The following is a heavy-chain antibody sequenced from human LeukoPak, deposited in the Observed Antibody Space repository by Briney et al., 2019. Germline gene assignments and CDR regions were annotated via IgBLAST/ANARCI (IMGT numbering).Heavy chain of an antibody. Sequence: ASVKVSCKVFGYTLTELSMHWVRQAPGKGLEWMGGFDPEDGETIYAQKFQGRVTMTEDTSTDTAYMELSSLRSEDTAVYYCATDFRYSSSWFFLGWGQGTLVTVSS. D-gene: IGHD6-13*01. V-gene: IGHV1-24*01. CDR1: GYTLTELS. CDR2: FDPEDGET. J-gene: IGHJ4*02. CDR3: ATDFRYSSSWFFLG.